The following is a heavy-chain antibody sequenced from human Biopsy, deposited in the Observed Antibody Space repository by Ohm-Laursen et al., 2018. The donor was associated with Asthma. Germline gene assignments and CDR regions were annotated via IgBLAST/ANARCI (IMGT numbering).Heavy chain of an antibody. Sequence: SDTLSLTCSMYGLSSSAYYWTWIRQTPGKGLEWIGESDHRGNTNTNATLKSRVTISKAKSDNEFSLKMKSVTAADTAIYYCARGPEWSGLDIWGQGTTVTVSS. CDR1: GLSSSAYY. CDR3: ARGPEWSGLDI. D-gene: IGHD3-3*01. V-gene: IGHV4-34*01. J-gene: IGHJ6*02. CDR2: SDHRGNT.